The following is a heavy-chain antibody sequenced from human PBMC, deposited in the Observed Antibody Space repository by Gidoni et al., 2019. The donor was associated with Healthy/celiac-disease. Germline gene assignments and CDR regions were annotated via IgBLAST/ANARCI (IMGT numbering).Heavy chain of an antibody. D-gene: IGHD6-13*01. J-gene: IGHJ4*02. Sequence: EVQLVESGGGLIQPGGSLRLSCAASGFTVSSNYMRWVRQAPGTGLEWVSVSYSGGSTYYADAVKVRFTISRDNSKNTLYLQMNSLRAEDTAVYYCARCKGIAAAGIYYFDYWGQGTLVTVSS. CDR1: GFTVSSNY. CDR2: SYSGGST. CDR3: ARCKGIAAAGIYYFDY. V-gene: IGHV3-53*01.